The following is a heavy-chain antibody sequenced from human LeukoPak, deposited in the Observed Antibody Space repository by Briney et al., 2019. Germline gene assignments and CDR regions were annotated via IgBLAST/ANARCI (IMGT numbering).Heavy chain of an antibody. CDR1: GYTLSELS. D-gene: IGHD7-27*01. CDR2: FDSEDSKT. Sequence: GASVTVSCTVSGYTLSELSMHWVRQAPGKGLEWMGGFDSEDSKTIYAQKFQGRVTMTEDTFTDTAYLELSSLRSDDTAVYYCATDLLGMYFAYWGQGTLVTVSS. V-gene: IGHV1-24*01. J-gene: IGHJ4*02. CDR3: ATDLLGMYFAY.